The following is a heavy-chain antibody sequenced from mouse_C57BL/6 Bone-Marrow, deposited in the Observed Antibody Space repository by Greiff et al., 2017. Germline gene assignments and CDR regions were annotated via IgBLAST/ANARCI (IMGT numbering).Heavy chain of an antibody. CDR2: IHPNSGST. Sequence: VQLQQPGAELVKPGASVKLSCKASGYTFTSYWMHWVKQRPGQGLEWIGMIHPNSGSTNYNAKFKSKATLTVDKSSSTAYMQLSSLTSEDSAVYYCARERVTAVWYFDVWGTGTTVTGSS. CDR1: GYTFTSYW. CDR3: ARERVTAVWYFDV. V-gene: IGHV1-64*01. D-gene: IGHD2-2*01. J-gene: IGHJ1*03.